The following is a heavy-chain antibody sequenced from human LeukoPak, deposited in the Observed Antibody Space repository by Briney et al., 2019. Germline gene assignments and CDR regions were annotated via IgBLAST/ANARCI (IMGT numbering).Heavy chain of an antibody. J-gene: IGHJ4*02. V-gene: IGHV3-48*03. Sequence: GGSLRLSCGASGFIFSRYEMNWVRQAPGKGLEWVSYISTSGNTTYYADSVKGRFTISRDNSKNTLYLQMNSLRAEDTAVYYCAKTGYYYGSGSYYFPDYWGQGTLVTVSS. CDR1: GFIFSRYE. CDR3: AKTGYYYGSGSYYFPDY. CDR2: ISTSGNTT. D-gene: IGHD3-10*01.